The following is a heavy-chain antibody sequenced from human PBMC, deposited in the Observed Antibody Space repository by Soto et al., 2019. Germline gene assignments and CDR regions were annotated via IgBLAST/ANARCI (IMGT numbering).Heavy chain of an antibody. J-gene: IGHJ3*02. Sequence: ASVKVSCKASGYTFTSYDINWVRQATGQGLEWTGWMNPNSGNTGYAQKFQGRVTMTRNTSISTAYMELSSLRSEDTAVYYCARSNWNEDDAFDIWGQGTMVTVSS. CDR3: ARSNWNEDDAFDI. D-gene: IGHD1-20*01. CDR2: MNPNSGNT. V-gene: IGHV1-8*01. CDR1: GYTFTSYD.